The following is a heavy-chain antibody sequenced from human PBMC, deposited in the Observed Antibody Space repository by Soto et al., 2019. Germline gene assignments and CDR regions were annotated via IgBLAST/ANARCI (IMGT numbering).Heavy chain of an antibody. CDR2: ISYDGSNK. V-gene: IGHV3-30*18. CDR1: GFTFSSYG. CDR3: AKITFGGVIARIPRRQSLDY. D-gene: IGHD3-16*02. Sequence: GGSLRLSCAASGFTFSSYGMHWVRQAPGKGLEWVAVISYDGSNKYYADSVKGRFTISRDNSKNTLYLQMNSLRAEDTAVYYCAKITFGGVIARIPRRQSLDYWGQGTLVTVSS. J-gene: IGHJ4*02.